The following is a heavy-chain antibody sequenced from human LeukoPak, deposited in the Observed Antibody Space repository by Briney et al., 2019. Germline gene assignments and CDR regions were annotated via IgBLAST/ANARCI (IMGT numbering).Heavy chain of an antibody. V-gene: IGHV3-74*01. D-gene: IGHD5-24*01. J-gene: IGHJ4*02. CDR1: QFTFSTSW. CDR2: IDSEGTST. Sequence: GGSLRLSCAASQFTFSTSWMHWVRQAPGKGLVWVSRIDSEGTSTSYADSVKGRFTISRDSAKNTLYLQMNSLRAEDTAVYYCARLRDGYNDYWGQGTLVTVSS. CDR3: ARLRDGYNDY.